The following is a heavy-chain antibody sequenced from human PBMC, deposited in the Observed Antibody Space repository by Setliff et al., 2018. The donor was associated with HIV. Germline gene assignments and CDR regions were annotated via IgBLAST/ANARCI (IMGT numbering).Heavy chain of an antibody. V-gene: IGHV4-4*09. D-gene: IGHD2-15*01. CDR1: GGSISSYY. CDR2: INTSGTT. J-gene: IGHJ4*02. Sequence: ETLSLTCTVSGGSISSYYWSWIRQPPGKGLEWIGYINTSGTTNYNPSLKSRVTISVDTSKNQFSLNLSSVTAADTAVYYCARGGLGVVGAIDYWSQGTLVTVSS. CDR3: ARGGLGVVGAIDY.